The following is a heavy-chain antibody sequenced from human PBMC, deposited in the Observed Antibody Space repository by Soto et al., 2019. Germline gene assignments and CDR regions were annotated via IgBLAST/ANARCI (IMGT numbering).Heavy chain of an antibody. CDR1: GGSISSSSYY. CDR2: IYYSGST. V-gene: IGHV4-39*01. CDR3: VADRGDFDY. Sequence: QLQLQESGPGLVKPSETLSLTCTVSGGSISSSSYYWGWIRQPPGKGLEWIGSIYYSGSTYSNPSLKSRVTISVDTSKNQCSLKLCSVTAADTAVYYFVADRGDFDYWGQGTLVNPSS. D-gene: IGHD3-10*01. J-gene: IGHJ4*02.